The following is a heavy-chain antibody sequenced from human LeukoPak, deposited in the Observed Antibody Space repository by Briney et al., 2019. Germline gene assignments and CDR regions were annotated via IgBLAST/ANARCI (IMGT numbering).Heavy chain of an antibody. CDR1: GFTFSIYA. CDR2: IGTNGGST. D-gene: IGHD6-25*01. Sequence: PGGSLRLSCSASGFTFSIYAMHWVRQAPGKGLEHVSTIGTNGGSTYYPDSVKGRFSISRDNSKNTLYLQMHSLGPEDTAVYYCVKGPTGEAPAGYLPFDYWGQGTLVTVSS. CDR3: VKGPTGEAPAGYLPFDY. V-gene: IGHV3-64D*09. J-gene: IGHJ4*02.